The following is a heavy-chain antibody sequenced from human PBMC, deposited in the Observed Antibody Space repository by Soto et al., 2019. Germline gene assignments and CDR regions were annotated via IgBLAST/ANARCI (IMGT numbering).Heavy chain of an antibody. D-gene: IGHD2-2*01. J-gene: IGHJ6*03. CDR2: MNPNSGNT. CDR3: ARGLIYCSSTSCHEGYYYYYYMDV. Sequence: GASVKVSCKASGYTFTSYDINWVRQATGQGLEWMGWMNPNSGNTGYAQKFQGRVTMTRNTSISTAYMELSSLRSEDTAVYYCARGLIYCSSTSCHEGYYYYYYMDVWGKGTTVTVSS. V-gene: IGHV1-8*01. CDR1: GYTFTSYD.